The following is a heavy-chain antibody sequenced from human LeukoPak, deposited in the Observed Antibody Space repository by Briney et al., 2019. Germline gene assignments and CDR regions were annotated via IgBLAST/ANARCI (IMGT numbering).Heavy chain of an antibody. J-gene: IGHJ4*02. CDR2: ISSISSYI. Sequence: PGGSLRLSCAASGFTFSSYSMNWVRQAPGKGLDWVSSISSISSYIYYADSVKGRFTISRDNAKNSLYLQMNSLRAEDTAVYYCARDSDIYYFDYWGQGTLVTVSS. CDR3: ARDSDIYYFDY. V-gene: IGHV3-21*01. D-gene: IGHD2-15*01. CDR1: GFTFSSYS.